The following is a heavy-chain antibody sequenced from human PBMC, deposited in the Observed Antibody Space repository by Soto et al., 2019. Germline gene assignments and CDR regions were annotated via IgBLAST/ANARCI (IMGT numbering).Heavy chain of an antibody. J-gene: IGHJ6*02. CDR1: GYTFTNYW. CDR3: ASSIFYYGMDV. V-gene: IGHV5-51*01. CDR2: IYPGDSDT. Sequence: GESLKISCKGSGYTFTNYWIGWVRQMPGKGPEWMGIIYPGDSDTKYNPSFQGQVTISADKSITTTYLQWSSLKASDTAIYYCASSIFYYGMDVWGQGTTVTVSS.